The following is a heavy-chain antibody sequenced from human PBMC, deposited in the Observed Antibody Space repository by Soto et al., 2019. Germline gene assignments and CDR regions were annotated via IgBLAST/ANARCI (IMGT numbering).Heavy chain of an antibody. CDR1: GFTFGDYA. Sequence: GGSLRLSCTASGFTFGDYAMSWVRQAPGKGLEWVGFIRSKAYGGTTEYAASVKGRFTISRDDSKSIAYLQMNSLKTEDTAVFYCTLDFGILPYFAWFLFGSGGGEYYYYGMDVWGQGTTVTVSS. J-gene: IGHJ6*02. V-gene: IGHV3-49*04. D-gene: IGHD3-9*01. CDR3: TLDFGILPYFAWFLFGSGGGEYYYYGMDV. CDR2: IRSKAYGGTT.